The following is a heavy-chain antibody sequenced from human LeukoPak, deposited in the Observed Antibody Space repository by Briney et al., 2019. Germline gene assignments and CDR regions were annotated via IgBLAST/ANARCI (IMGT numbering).Heavy chain of an antibody. Sequence: GGSLRLSCAASGFTFSSYGMHWVRQAPGEGLEWVAVISYDGSNKYYADSVKGRFTISRDNSKNTLYLQMNSLRAEDTAVYYCANGPHSSSWDDAFDIWGQGTMVTVSS. J-gene: IGHJ3*02. V-gene: IGHV3-30*18. CDR3: ANGPHSSSWDDAFDI. CDR2: ISYDGSNK. D-gene: IGHD6-13*01. CDR1: GFTFSSYG.